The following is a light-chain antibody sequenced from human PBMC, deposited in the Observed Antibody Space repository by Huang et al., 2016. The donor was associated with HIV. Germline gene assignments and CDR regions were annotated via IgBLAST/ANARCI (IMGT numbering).Light chain of an antibody. CDR1: QRITSN. Sequence: EIVMTQSPATLSVSPGERATLSCRASQRITSNLAWYQQKPGQAPRLLIYAASTRANGIPARFSCSGSGTEFTLSISSLQSEDVAVYYCQQYDNWPPWTFGQGTKVEIK. V-gene: IGKV3-15*01. CDR2: AAS. J-gene: IGKJ1*01. CDR3: QQYDNWPPWT.